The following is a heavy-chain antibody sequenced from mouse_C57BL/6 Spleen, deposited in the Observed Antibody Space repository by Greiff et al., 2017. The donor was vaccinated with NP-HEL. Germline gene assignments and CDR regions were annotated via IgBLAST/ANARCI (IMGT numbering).Heavy chain of an antibody. CDR2: ISSGGDYI. V-gene: IGHV5-9-1*02. D-gene: IGHD1-1*01. Sequence: EVKLMESGEGLVKPGGSLKLSCAASGFTFSSYAMSWVRQTPEKRLEWVAYISSGGDYIYYADTVKGRFTISRDNARNTLYLQMSSLKSEDTAMYYCTREQGITTVVGPWYFDVWGTGTTVTVSS. J-gene: IGHJ1*03. CDR1: GFTFSSYA. CDR3: TREQGITTVVGPWYFDV.